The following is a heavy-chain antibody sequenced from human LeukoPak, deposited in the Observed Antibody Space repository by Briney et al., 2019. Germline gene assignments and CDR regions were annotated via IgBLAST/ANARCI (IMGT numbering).Heavy chain of an antibody. V-gene: IGHV3-21*01. D-gene: IGHD1-26*01. J-gene: IGHJ3*02. CDR1: GFTFSSYS. Sequence: GGSLRLSCAASGFTFSSYSMNWVRQAPGQGLEWVSSISSSSSYIYYADSVKGRFTISRDNAKNSLYLQMNSLRAEDTAVYYCARGWERGAFDIWGQGTMVTVSS. CDR3: ARGWERGAFDI. CDR2: ISSSSSYI.